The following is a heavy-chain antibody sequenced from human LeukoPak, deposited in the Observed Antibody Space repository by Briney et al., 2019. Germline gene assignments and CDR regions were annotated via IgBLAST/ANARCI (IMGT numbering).Heavy chain of an antibody. D-gene: IGHD3-3*01. V-gene: IGHV4-59*01. CDR2: IYYSGST. CDR3: ARGRNLEWFDY. CDR1: GGSLSGYY. J-gene: IGHJ5*01. Sequence: KSSETLSLTCAVYGGSLSGYYWSWIRQPPGKGLEWIGYIYYSGSTNYNPSLKSRVTISVDTSKNQFSLKLNSVTAADTAVCYCARGRNLEWFDYWGQGTLVTVSS.